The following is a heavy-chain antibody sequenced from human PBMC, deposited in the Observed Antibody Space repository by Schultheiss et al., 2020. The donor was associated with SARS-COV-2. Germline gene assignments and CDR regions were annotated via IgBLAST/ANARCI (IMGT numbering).Heavy chain of an antibody. CDR3: ARDRDRFDY. J-gene: IGHJ4*02. CDR1: GGSISSSSYY. Sequence: SETLSLTCTVSGGSISSSSYYWSWIRQPAGKGLEWIGRIYTSGSTNYNPSLKSRVTISVDTSKNQFSLKLSSVTAADTAVYYCARDRDRFDYWGQGTLVTVSS. CDR2: IYTSGST. V-gene: IGHV4-61*02.